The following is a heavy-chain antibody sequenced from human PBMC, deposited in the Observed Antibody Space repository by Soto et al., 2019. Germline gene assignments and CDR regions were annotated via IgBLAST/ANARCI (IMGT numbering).Heavy chain of an antibody. Sequence: SETLSLTCIVSGVSISSNYWSWIRQPPGQGLEWIGYIHYSGSTNFNPSLKNRVVMSVDTSKNQFSLRLSSVTAADTAVYYCARSYPNSIFGVVPSRGLDVWGQGATVSVSS. J-gene: IGHJ6*02. D-gene: IGHD3-3*01. CDR3: ARSYPNSIFGVVPSRGLDV. V-gene: IGHV4-59*01. CDR1: GVSISSNY. CDR2: IHYSGST.